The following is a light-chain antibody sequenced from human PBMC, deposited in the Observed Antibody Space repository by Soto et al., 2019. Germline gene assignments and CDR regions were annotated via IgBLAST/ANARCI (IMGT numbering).Light chain of an antibody. CDR1: SSDVGGYNY. Sequence: QSVLTQPASVSGSPGQSITISCTGTSSDVGGYNYVSWYQQHPGKAPKLMIYDVSNRPSGVSNRFSGSKSANTASLTISGLQAEVEADYYCSSHTSSSTSYVFGTGSKVTVL. V-gene: IGLV2-14*01. CDR2: DVS. J-gene: IGLJ1*01. CDR3: SSHTSSSTSYV.